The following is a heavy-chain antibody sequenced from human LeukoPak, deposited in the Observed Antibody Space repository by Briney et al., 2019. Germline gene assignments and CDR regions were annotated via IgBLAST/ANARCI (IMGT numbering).Heavy chain of an antibody. D-gene: IGHD3-10*02. V-gene: IGHV3-21*01. CDR1: EFTFSNYA. CDR2: ISGSSVYI. Sequence: GGSLRLSCEASEFTFSNYAMNWVRQAPGRGLEWVSAISGSSVYIYYADSVKGRFTISRDNAKNSLSLQMNSLRAEDTAVYYCARGLGSSNYDVGNLWGQGTLVTVSS. J-gene: IGHJ5*02. CDR3: ARGLGSSNYDVGNL.